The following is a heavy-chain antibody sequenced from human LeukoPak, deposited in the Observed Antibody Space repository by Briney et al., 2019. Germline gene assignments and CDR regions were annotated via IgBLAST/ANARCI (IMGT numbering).Heavy chain of an antibody. V-gene: IGHV3-23*01. D-gene: IGHD1-14*01. CDR1: RFAFSTHA. CDR3: ANYRKPQGLDY. CDR2: ISSNGADT. J-gene: IGHJ4*02. Sequence: GGSLRLSCAVSRFAFSTHAMTWVRQAPGQGLKYVSTISSNGADTYYADSVKGRFTISRDNSKNTLYLQMTSLRVEDTAVYYCANYRKPQGLDYWGQGTLVTVSS.